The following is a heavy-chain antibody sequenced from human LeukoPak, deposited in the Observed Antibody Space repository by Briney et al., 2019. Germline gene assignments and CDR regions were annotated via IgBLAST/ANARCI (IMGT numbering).Heavy chain of an antibody. D-gene: IGHD6-6*01. CDR2: IFHSGNT. Sequence: SETLSLTCTVSGGSIINDDYYWSWIRLHPGKGLEWLGYIFHSGNTYYNPSLKSRVSISVDTSKNQFSLRLSSVTAADTAVYYCARDGKYNRPPAFDPWGQGTLVTVSS. CDR1: GGSIINDDYY. CDR3: ARDGKYNRPPAFDP. V-gene: IGHV4-31*03. J-gene: IGHJ5*02.